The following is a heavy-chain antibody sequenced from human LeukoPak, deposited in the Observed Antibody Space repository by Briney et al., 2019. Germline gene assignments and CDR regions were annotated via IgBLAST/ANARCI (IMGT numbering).Heavy chain of an antibody. CDR1: GYTSTGYY. D-gene: IGHD4-17*01. CDR2: ISPNSGDT. J-gene: IGHJ2*01. Sequence: GASVNVSCQASGYTSTGYYMHWVRQAPGQGLDWMRWISPNSGDTRYAQNFQGRVTMTRDTSVSTAYMEVSRLRSDDTAVYYCVRGLTTVATWLYLWGRGTLVTVSS. CDR3: VRGLTTVATWLYL. V-gene: IGHV1-2*02.